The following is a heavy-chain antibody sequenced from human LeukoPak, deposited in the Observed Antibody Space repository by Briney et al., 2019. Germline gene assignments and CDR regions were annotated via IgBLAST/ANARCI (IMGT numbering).Heavy chain of an antibody. J-gene: IGHJ4*02. D-gene: IGHD3-10*01. CDR1: GGSLTSSNQY. CDR3: ARVGYYYGSGSYYNPS. CDR2: IYYSGRT. Sequence: PSETLSLTCSVVGGSLTSSNQYWCWIRQPPGKGLEWIGSIYYSGRTYYNPSLKSRVTISVDTSKNQFSLKLSSVTAADTAVYYCARVGYYYGSGSYYNPSWGQGTLVTVSS. V-gene: IGHV4-39*07.